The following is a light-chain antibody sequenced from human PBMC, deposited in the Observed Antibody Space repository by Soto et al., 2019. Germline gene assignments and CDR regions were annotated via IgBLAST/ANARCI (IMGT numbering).Light chain of an antibody. CDR2: ANS. CDR3: QSYDSSLSGHV. J-gene: IGLJ1*01. V-gene: IGLV1-40*01. CDR1: SSNIGAGYD. Sequence: QSALTQPPSVSGAPGQRVTISCTGSSSNIGAGYDVHWYQQLPGTAPKLLIYANSNRPSGVPGRFSGSKSGTSASLAITGLQAEDEADYYCQSYDSSLSGHVFGTGTKVTVI.